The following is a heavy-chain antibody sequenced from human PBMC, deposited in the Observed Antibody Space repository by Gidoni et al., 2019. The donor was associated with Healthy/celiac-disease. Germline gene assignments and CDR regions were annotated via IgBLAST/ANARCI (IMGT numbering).Heavy chain of an antibody. V-gene: IGHV3-33*01. Sequence: QVQRVESGGGVVQPGRSLIISCTASGFTFYSFGMHWVRQAPGKGLEWLGVIWHERSNIYYAESVKGRFTVSRDNSKNTLYLQRNKLRAEDTAVYYCVRDLLDYYDSDGYHNWLDPWGQGTLVTVSS. CDR1: GFTFYSFG. CDR2: IWHERSNI. CDR3: VRDLLDYYDSDGYHNWLDP. J-gene: IGHJ5*02. D-gene: IGHD3-22*01.